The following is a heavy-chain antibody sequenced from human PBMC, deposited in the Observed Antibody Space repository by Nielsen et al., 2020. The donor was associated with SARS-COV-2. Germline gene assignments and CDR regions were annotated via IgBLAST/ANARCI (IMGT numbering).Heavy chain of an antibody. V-gene: IGHV3-23*01. CDR1: GFTLRSYA. J-gene: IGHJ6*02. CDR2: VSVTEGQT. Sequence: GESLKISCAASGFTLRSYAMSWVCQAPGKGLELVSAVSVTEGQTYYADSVKGRFTISRDNAKNSLYLQMNSLRAEDTALYHCARDNRLVAAGYYYGMDVWGQGTAVTVSS. CDR3: ARDNRLVAAGYYYGMDV. D-gene: IGHD6-13*01.